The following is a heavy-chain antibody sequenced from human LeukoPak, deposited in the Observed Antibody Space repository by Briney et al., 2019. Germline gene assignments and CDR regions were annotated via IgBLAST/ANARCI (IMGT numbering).Heavy chain of an antibody. CDR3: AGHSFDTIDASDI. CDR2: IYPGDYDT. V-gene: IGHV5-51*01. J-gene: IGHJ3*02. D-gene: IGHD2-2*01. CDR1: GFNFHNYW. Sequence: GESLKISCEASGFNFHNYWVGWVRQMPGKGLEWMGIIYPGDYDTRYSPSLQGHVTISVDKSISTAYLQWRSLRASDTAMYFCAGHSFDTIDASDIWGQRTIVTVSA.